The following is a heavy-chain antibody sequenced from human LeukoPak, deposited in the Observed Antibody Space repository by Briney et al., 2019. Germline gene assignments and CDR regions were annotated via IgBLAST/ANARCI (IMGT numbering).Heavy chain of an antibody. D-gene: IGHD4-17*01. CDR2: TYYRSKWYN. CDR1: GDSVSSNRAS. Sequence: SQTLSLTCAISGDSVSSNRASWTWIRQSPSRGLEWMGRTYYRSKWYNDYAVSLKSRISINPDTSKNQFSLKLSSVTAADTAVYYCARDRTVTHAFDIWGQGTMVTVSS. J-gene: IGHJ3*02. CDR3: ARDRTVTHAFDI. V-gene: IGHV6-1*01.